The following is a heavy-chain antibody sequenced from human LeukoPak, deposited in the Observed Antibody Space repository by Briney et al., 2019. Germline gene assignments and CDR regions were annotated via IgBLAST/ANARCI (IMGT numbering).Heavy chain of an antibody. J-gene: IGHJ4*02. Sequence: ASVKVSCKASGYTFTGYYMHWVRQAPGQGLEWMGWINPNSGGTNYAQKFQGRVTMTRDTSISTAYMELSRLRSDDTAVYYCAREDTWGQAPIDYWGQGTLVTVSS. CDR1: GYTFTGYY. CDR3: AREDTWGQAPIDY. D-gene: IGHD7-27*01. V-gene: IGHV1-2*02. CDR2: INPNSGGT.